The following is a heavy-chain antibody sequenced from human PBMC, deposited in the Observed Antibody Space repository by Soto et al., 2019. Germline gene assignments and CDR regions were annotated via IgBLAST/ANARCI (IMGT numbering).Heavy chain of an antibody. CDR3: ARGGGSDSFDY. D-gene: IGHD1-26*01. CDR1: GASITFGGYS. CDR2: INHLETT. J-gene: IGHJ4*02. V-gene: IGHV4-30-2*01. Sequence: SETLSLTCTVSGASITFGGYSWSWIRQTPGKGLEWIGYINHLETTFYNPSFESRLTLSIDRAKNQFSLKLHSMSAADRAAYFCARGGGSDSFDYWGQGILVTVSS.